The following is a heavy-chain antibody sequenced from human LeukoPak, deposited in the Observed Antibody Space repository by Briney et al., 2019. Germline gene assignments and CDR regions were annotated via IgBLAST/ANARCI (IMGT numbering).Heavy chain of an antibody. CDR2: IYHSGST. V-gene: IGHV4-31*03. D-gene: IGHD3-22*01. CDR1: GGSISSGNYF. Sequence: SETLSLTCTVSGGSISSGNYFWSWIRQHPGEGLEWIGYIYHSGSTYYNPSLKSRVSISGDTSKNEFSLTLNSVTAADTAVYYCARAYSNYYDSSGYFDYWGQGTLVTVST. CDR3: ARAYSNYYDSSGYFDY. J-gene: IGHJ4*02.